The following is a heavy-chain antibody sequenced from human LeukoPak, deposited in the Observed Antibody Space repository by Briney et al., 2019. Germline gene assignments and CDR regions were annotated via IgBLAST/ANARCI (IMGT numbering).Heavy chain of an antibody. V-gene: IGHV1-46*01. CDR3: AKDNSVGDIAWWFDP. D-gene: IGHD1-26*01. Sequence: ASVKVSCKASGYTFTSYYMHWVRQAPGQGLEWMGIINPSGGSTSYAQKFRGRITMTRDMSTSTDYMELRSLGFEDTAAYYCAKDNSVGDIAWWFDPWGQGTLVTVSS. CDR1: GYTFTSYY. CDR2: INPSGGST. J-gene: IGHJ5*02.